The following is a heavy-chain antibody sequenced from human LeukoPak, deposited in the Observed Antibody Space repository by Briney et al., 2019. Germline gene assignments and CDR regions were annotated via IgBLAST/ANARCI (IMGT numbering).Heavy chain of an antibody. D-gene: IGHD6-13*01. Sequence: PSETLSLTCTVSGGSISSYYWSWLRQPPGKGLEWVGYIYYSGSTNYNPSLKSRVTISVDTSKNQFSLKLSSVTAADTAVYYCARESNRIAAAGYDYWGQGTLVTVSS. CDR1: GGSISSYY. V-gene: IGHV4-59*01. CDR3: ARESNRIAAAGYDY. CDR2: IYYSGST. J-gene: IGHJ4*02.